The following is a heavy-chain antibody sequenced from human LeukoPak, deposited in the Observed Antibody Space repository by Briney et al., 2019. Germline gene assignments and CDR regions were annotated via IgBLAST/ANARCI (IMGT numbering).Heavy chain of an antibody. CDR2: ISGSGGST. D-gene: IGHD1-26*01. CDR3: AKDLGVGATEGVFDY. V-gene: IGHV3-23*01. J-gene: IGHJ4*02. Sequence: GGSLRLSCAASGFTFSNYAMSWVRQAPGKGLEWVSGISGSGGSTYYADSVKGRFTISRDNSKNTLYLQMNSLRAEDTAVYYCAKDLGVGATEGVFDYWGQGTLVTVSS. CDR1: GFTFSNYA.